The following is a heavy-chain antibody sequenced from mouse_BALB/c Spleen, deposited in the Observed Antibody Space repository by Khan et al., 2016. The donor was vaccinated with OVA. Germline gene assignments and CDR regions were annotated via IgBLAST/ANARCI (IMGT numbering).Heavy chain of an antibody. CDR1: GFTFSSFG. CDR2: ISSGSTTI. D-gene: IGHD2-4*01. J-gene: IGHJ3*01. Sequence: EVQLVESGGGLVKPGGSRKLSCAASGFTFSSFGMHWVRQAPEKGLEWVAYISSGSTTIYYADTVKGRLTISRDNPTNTLFLQMTSLRSEDTAMYYCIVITAWFAYWGQGTLVTVSA. V-gene: IGHV5-17*02. CDR3: IVITAWFAY.